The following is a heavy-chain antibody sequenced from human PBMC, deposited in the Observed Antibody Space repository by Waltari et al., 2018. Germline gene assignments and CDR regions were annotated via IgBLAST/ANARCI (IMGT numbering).Heavy chain of an antibody. Sequence: EVQLVESGGGLVQPGGSLRLSCAASGFPFSAYRIRWVRQAPVRGLVWVSLINAGGRATLYADSVKGRFTMSRDNAKDTLYLQMNSLRGEDTAVYYCAIQISGVVFWGQGTLVTVSS. CDR1: GFPFSAYR. CDR3: AIQISGVVF. D-gene: IGHD3-3*01. J-gene: IGHJ4*02. CDR2: INAGGRAT. V-gene: IGHV3-74*01.